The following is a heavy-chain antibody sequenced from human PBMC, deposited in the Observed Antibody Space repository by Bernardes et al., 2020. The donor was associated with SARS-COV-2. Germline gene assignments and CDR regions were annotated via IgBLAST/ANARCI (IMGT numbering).Heavy chain of an antibody. J-gene: IGHJ6*02. CDR2: IWYAGSNK. V-gene: IGHV3-33*01. CDR1: GFTFSSYG. CDR3: ARDAYYYDRSGYYWGKYDYYGMDV. Sequence: GGSLRLSCAASGFTFSSYGMHWVRQAPGKGLEWVAFIWYAGSNKNYADSVKGRFAISRDNSKNTLYLQMNSLRAEDTAVYYCARDAYYYDRSGYYWGKYDYYGMDVWGQGTTVTVSS. D-gene: IGHD3-22*01.